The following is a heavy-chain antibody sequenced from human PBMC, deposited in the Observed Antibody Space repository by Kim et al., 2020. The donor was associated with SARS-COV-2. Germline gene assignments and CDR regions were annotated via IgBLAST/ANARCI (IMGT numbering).Heavy chain of an antibody. D-gene: IGHD3-22*01. CDR1: GFTFSSYS. CDR3: ARFPQYYYDSSGYYYARRLNYYYYGMDV. CDR2: ISSSSSYI. J-gene: IGHJ6*02. V-gene: IGHV3-21*01. Sequence: GGSLRLSCAASGFTFSSYSMNWVRQAPGKGLEWVSSISSSSSYIYYADSVKGRFTISRDNAKNSLYLQMNSLRAEDTAVYYCARFPQYYYDSSGYYYARRLNYYYYGMDVWGQGTAVTVSS.